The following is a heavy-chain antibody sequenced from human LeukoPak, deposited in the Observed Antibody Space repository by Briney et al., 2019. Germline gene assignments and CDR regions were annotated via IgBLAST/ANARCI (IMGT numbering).Heavy chain of an antibody. CDR3: ARGFRNAYCSGGSCYRGSWFDP. V-gene: IGHV4-39*01. J-gene: IGHJ5*02. Sequence: SETLSLTCTVSGGSISSSSYYWGWIRQPPGKGLEWIGSIYYSGSTYYNPSPKSRVTISVDTSKNQFSLKPSSVTAADTAVYYCARGFRNAYCSGGSCYRGSWFDPWGQGTLVTVSS. CDR2: IYYSGST. D-gene: IGHD2-15*01. CDR1: GGSISSSSYY.